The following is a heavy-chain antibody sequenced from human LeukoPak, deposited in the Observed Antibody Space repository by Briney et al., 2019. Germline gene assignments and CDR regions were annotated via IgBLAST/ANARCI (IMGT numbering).Heavy chain of an antibody. CDR2: IKSKTDGGTT. D-gene: IGHD1-26*01. Sequence: PGGSLRLSCAASGFTFSNAWMSWVRQAPGKGLEWVGRIKSKTDGGTTDYAAPVKGRFTISRDDSKNTLYLQMNSLKTEDTAVYYCTTAGEEWELPTDDYWGQGTLVTVSS. J-gene: IGHJ4*02. CDR3: TTAGEEWELPTDDY. V-gene: IGHV3-15*01. CDR1: GFTFSNAW.